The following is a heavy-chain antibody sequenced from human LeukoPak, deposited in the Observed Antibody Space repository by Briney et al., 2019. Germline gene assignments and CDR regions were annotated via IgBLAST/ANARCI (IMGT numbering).Heavy chain of an antibody. CDR1: GITVSSNY. J-gene: IGHJ3*02. CDR3: AGGTGYCSSTSCSDVFDI. V-gene: IGHV3-53*01. CDR2: IYSGGST. D-gene: IGHD2-2*01. Sequence: GGSLRLSCAASGITVSSNYMSWVRQAPGKGLEWVSVIYSGGSTYYADSVKGRFTISRDNSKNTLYLQMNSLRAEDTAVYYCAGGTGYCSSTSCSDVFDIWGQGTMVTVSS.